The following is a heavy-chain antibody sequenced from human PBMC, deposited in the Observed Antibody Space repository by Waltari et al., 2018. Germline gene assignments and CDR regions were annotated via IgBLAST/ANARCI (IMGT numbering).Heavy chain of an antibody. Sequence: QVQLQQWGAGLLKPSETLSLTCAVYGGSFSGYYWSWIRQPPGKGLEWIGEINHRGSTNYNPSLKSRVTISVDTSKNQFSLKLSSVTAADTAAYYCARGVAGYSSGWYYFDYWGQGTLVTVSS. CDR3: ARGVAGYSSGWYYFDY. CDR1: GGSFSGYY. V-gene: IGHV4-34*01. D-gene: IGHD6-19*01. J-gene: IGHJ4*02. CDR2: INHRGST.